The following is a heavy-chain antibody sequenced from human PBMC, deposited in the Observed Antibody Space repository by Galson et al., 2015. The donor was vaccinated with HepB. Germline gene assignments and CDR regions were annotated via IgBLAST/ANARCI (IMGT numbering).Heavy chain of an antibody. D-gene: IGHD6-13*01. CDR1: GYTFTSYD. CDR3: AKGWAAAEDY. J-gene: IGHJ4*02. Sequence: SVKVSCKAPGYTFTSYDLNWVRQATGQGLEWMGWMNPHSGNTGYAQKFQGRVTMTRNTSISTAYMELSSLRSEDTAVYYCAKGWAAAEDYWGQGTLVTVSS. V-gene: IGHV1-8*01. CDR2: MNPHSGNT.